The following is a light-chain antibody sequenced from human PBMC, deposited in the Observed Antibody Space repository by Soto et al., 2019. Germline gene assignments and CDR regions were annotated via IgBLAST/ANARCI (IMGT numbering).Light chain of an antibody. J-gene: IGKJ1*01. Sequence: EIVLTQSPATLSLSPGERATLSCRASQSVSSYLAWYQQKPGQAPRLLIYDASNRATGIPARFSGSGSGTDFTLSSSSLDPEAFAVYYCQPRSNWPRTFGQGTKVEIK. V-gene: IGKV3-11*01. CDR2: DAS. CDR3: QPRSNWPRT. CDR1: QSVSSY.